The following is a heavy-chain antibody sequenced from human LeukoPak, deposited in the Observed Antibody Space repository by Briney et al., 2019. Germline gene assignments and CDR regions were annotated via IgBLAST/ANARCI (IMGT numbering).Heavy chain of an antibody. CDR1: GFTFSDNY. Sequence: PGGSLRLSCAASGFTFSDNYMSWIRQAPGKGLEWVSYISSSSSYTNYADSVKGRFTISRDNAKNSLYLQMNSLRAEDTAVYYCARDSGVCSGGSCYDYWGQGTLVTVSS. D-gene: IGHD2-15*01. CDR2: ISSSSSYT. CDR3: ARDSGVCSGGSCYDY. J-gene: IGHJ4*02. V-gene: IGHV3-11*05.